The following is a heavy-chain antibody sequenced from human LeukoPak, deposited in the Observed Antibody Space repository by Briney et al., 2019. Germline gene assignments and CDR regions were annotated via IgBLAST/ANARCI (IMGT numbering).Heavy chain of an antibody. Sequence: GGSLRLSCAASGFTFSSYGMSWVRQAPGKGLEWVSSISSSSSYIYYADSVKGRFTISRDNAKNSLYLQMNSLRAEDTAVYYCARDATVTTFYYYYYMDVWGKGTTVTVSS. J-gene: IGHJ6*03. D-gene: IGHD4-17*01. CDR2: ISSSSSYI. CDR3: ARDATVTTFYYYYYMDV. V-gene: IGHV3-21*01. CDR1: GFTFSSYG.